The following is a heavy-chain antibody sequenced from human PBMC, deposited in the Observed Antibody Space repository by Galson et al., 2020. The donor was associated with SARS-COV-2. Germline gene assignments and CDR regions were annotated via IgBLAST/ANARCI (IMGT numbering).Heavy chain of an antibody. V-gene: IGHV3-66*02. CDR3: ARWHNSGRRYFDS. J-gene: IGHJ4*02. CDR1: GFTVSGNY. D-gene: IGHD3-10*01. Sequence: GESLKISCAASGFTVSGNYVNWVRQAPGKGLEWVSVLYSNGITYYADSVKGRFTISRENSKNTLYLQMNSLRADDTAVYYCARWHNSGRRYFDSWGQGTLVTVSP. CDR2: LYSNGIT.